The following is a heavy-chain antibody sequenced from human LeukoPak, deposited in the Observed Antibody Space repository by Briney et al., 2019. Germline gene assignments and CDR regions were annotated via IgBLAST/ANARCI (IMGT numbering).Heavy chain of an antibody. CDR1: GYTFSGFY. CDR2: INPISGGT. J-gene: IGHJ1*01. Sequence: ASVKVSCKASGYTFSGFYMHWVRQAPGQGREWMGWINPISGGTNYAQKFQGRVTMTRDTSISTAYMELSRLRSDDTAVYYCVRLRQQLVHVDFQHWGQGTLVTVSS. D-gene: IGHD6-13*01. CDR3: VRLRQQLVHVDFQH. V-gene: IGHV1-2*02.